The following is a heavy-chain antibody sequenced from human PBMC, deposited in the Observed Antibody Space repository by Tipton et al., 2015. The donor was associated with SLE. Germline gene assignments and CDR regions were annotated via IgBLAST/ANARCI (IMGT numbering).Heavy chain of an antibody. CDR1: GGSFSGYY. V-gene: IGHV4-34*01. Sequence: LRLSCAVYGGSFSGYYCSLVRPPPGKGVEGVGEINHSGSTNYNPSLKSRVTISVDTSKNQFSLKLTSLTAADTAVYYCARGLYGDEPGYWGQGTLVTVSS. CDR3: ARGLYGDEPGY. D-gene: IGHD4-17*01. J-gene: IGHJ4*02. CDR2: INHSGST.